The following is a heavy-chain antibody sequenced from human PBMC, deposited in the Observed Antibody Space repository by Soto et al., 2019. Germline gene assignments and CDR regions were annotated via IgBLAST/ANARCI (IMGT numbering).Heavy chain of an antibody. CDR1: GGTFSSYA. CDR2: IIPIFGTA. V-gene: IGHV1-69*13. J-gene: IGHJ3*02. D-gene: IGHD3-22*01. Sequence: SVKVSCKASGGTFSSYAISWVRQAPGQGLEWMGGIIPIFGTANYAQKFQGRVTITADESTSTAYMELSSLRSEDTAVYYCARDGVNYYDSSGPGAFDIWGQGTMVTVSS. CDR3: ARDGVNYYDSSGPGAFDI.